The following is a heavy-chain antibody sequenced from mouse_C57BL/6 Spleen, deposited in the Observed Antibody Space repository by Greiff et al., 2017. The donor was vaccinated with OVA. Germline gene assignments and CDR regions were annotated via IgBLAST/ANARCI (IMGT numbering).Heavy chain of an antibody. D-gene: IGHD3-2*02. CDR1: GYTFTSYW. CDR2: INPSSGYT. V-gene: IGHV1-7*01. J-gene: IGHJ3*01. CDR3: ARDSSGCAWFAY. Sequence: QVQLQQSGAELAKPGASVKLSCKASGYTFTSYWMHWVKQRPGQGLEWIGYINPSSGYTKYNQKFKDKATLTADKSSSPAYMQLSSLTYEDSAIYYCARDSSGCAWFAYWGQGTLVTVSA.